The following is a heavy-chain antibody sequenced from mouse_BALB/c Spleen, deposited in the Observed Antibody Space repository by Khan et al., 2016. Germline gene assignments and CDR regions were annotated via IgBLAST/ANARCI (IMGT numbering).Heavy chain of an antibody. CDR1: GYTFTSYT. CDR3: ARVGWLLCYCDY. CDR2: INPSSDYT. D-gene: IGHD2-3*01. Sequence: QVQLQQSGAELARPGASVKMSCKATGYTFTSYTMFWVKQRPGQGLEWIGYINPSSDYTDYNQKFKDKATLTADKSSSTAYMQRNSLTSEDSAVYYCARVGWLLCYCDYWGQGTTLTVSS. J-gene: IGHJ2*01. V-gene: IGHV1-4*01.